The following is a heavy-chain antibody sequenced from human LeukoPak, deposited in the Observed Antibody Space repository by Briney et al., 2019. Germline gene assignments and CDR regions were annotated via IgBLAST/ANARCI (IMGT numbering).Heavy chain of an antibody. CDR2: IYTSGST. CDR1: GGSISSGSYY. V-gene: IGHV4-61*02. CDR3: ARDGDTAMAPGNYYMDV. J-gene: IGHJ6*03. Sequence: SETLSLTCTVSGGSISSGSYYWSWIRQPAGKGLEWIVRIYTSGSTNYNPSLKSRVTISVDTSKNQFSLKLSSVTAADTAVYYCARDGDTAMAPGNYYMDVWGKGTTVTISS. D-gene: IGHD5-18*01.